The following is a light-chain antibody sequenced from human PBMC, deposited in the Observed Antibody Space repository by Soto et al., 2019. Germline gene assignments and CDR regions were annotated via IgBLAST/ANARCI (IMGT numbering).Light chain of an antibody. V-gene: IGLV1-47*01. J-gene: IGLJ2*01. Sequence: QAVVTQPPSASGTPGQTVTISCSGSSSNIGSNYVYWYQQVPGTAPKLLMYNNNKRPSGVPDRFSGSKSGTSASLAISGLRSEDEVDYYCAAWDDSLSDVVFGGGTKLTVL. CDR3: AAWDDSLSDVV. CDR1: SSNIGSNY. CDR2: NNN.